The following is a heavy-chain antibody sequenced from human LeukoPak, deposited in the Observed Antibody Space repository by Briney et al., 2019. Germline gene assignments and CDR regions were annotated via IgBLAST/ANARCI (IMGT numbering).Heavy chain of an antibody. D-gene: IGHD3-16*01. V-gene: IGHV3-30*02. CDR1: GFSLSSSG. CDR2: IRHDGSDK. Sequence: PGGSLRLSCAASGFSLSSSGMHWVRQAPGKGLEWVAFIRHDGSDKYYADSVKGRFTISRDNSKNTLYLQMNSLRAEDTAVYYCAKGGLRTSPLYYMDVWGKGTTVTVSS. CDR3: AKGGLRTSPLYYMDV. J-gene: IGHJ6*03.